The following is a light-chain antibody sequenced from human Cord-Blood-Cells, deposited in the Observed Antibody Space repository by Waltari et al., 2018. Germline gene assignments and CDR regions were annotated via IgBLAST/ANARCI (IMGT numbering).Light chain of an antibody. CDR3: SSYTSSSTYV. CDR1: SSDVGGYNY. V-gene: IGLV2-14*01. J-gene: IGLJ1*01. CDR2: DVS. Sequence: QSALTQPASVSGSPGQSITISCTGTSSDVGGYNYVSWYQQHPGKAPKLMIYDVSKRPSGFSNRLSGSKSGNTASLTISGLQAEDEADYYCSSYTSSSTYVFGTGTKVTVL.